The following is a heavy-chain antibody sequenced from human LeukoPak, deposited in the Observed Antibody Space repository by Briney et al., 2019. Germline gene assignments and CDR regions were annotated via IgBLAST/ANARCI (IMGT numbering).Heavy chain of an antibody. Sequence: LETLSLTCTVSGGSISSSSYYWGWIRQPPGKGLEWIGSIYYSGSTYYNPSLKSRVTISVDTSKNQFSLKLSSVTAADTAVYYWARHPRYYDILTCYQSKFYFDYWGQGTLVTVSS. CDR2: IYYSGST. V-gene: IGHV4-39*01. J-gene: IGHJ4*02. CDR1: GGSISSSSYY. CDR3: ARHPRYYDILTCYQSKFYFDY. D-gene: IGHD3-9*01.